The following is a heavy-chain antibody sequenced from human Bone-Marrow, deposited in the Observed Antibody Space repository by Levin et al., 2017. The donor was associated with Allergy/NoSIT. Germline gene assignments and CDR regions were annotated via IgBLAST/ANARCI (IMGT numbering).Heavy chain of an antibody. CDR2: INEDAREK. Sequence: QRGESLKISCAASGFTFSRYWMSWVRQAPGKGLEWVANINEDAREKYYVDSVKGRFTISRDNTENSLYLQMNSLRAEDTAIYYCARGYCSAGRCYGAGYDYWGQGTLITVSS. CDR1: GFTFSRYW. J-gene: IGHJ4*02. V-gene: IGHV3-7*01. D-gene: IGHD2-15*01. CDR3: ARGYCSAGRCYGAGYDY.